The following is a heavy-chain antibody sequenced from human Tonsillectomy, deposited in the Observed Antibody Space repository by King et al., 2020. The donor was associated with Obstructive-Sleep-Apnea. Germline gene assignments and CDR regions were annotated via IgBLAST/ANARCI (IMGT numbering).Heavy chain of an antibody. V-gene: IGHV3-21*01. Sequence: VQLVESGGGLVKPGGSLRLSCEASGFTFRTYRMNWVRQAPGKGLTWVATIYSNNEYIYYADSVKGRFTVSRDNGENSVYLQMNSLREEDTAIYFCARDLDFGGARHHSFDSWGQGTLVTVSS. CDR3: ARDLDFGGARHHSFDS. D-gene: IGHD2-21*01. CDR1: GFTFRTYR. J-gene: IGHJ4*02. CDR2: IYSNNEYI.